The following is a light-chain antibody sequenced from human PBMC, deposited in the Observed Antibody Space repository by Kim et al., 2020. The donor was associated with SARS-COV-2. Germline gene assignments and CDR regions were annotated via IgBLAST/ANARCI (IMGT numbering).Light chain of an antibody. J-gene: IGKJ1*01. CDR3: QQFDSYPQT. CDR1: QSFSSW. Sequence: DIQMTQSPSTLFACVGTRVTITCRASQSFSSWFAWYQQKPEKVPKLLINKTSILESGGPSRFSCSGSGTDFTLTISSLQPDDFATYNCQQFDSYPQTFGHRTPVDIK. V-gene: IGKV1-5*03. CDR2: KTS.